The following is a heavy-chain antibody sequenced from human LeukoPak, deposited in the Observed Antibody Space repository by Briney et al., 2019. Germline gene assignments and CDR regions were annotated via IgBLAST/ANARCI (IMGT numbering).Heavy chain of an antibody. D-gene: IGHD4-17*01. Sequence: PGGSLRLSCAASGFTFSSYAMSWVRQAPGKGLEWVSAIGGSGGSTYYADSVKGRFTISRDNSKNTLYLQMNSLRAEDTAVYYCARGQIDYGDYLFDYWGQGTLVTVSS. CDR3: ARGQIDYGDYLFDY. CDR2: IGGSGGST. CDR1: GFTFSSYA. J-gene: IGHJ4*02. V-gene: IGHV3-23*01.